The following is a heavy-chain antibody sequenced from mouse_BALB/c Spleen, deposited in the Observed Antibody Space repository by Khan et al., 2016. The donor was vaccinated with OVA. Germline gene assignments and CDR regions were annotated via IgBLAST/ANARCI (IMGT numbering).Heavy chain of an antibody. CDR1: GYSITSGYV. J-gene: IGHJ2*01. D-gene: IGHD1-1*01. CDR2: ISYSGVT. Sequence: EVQLVESGPGLVKPSQSLSLTCTATGYSITSGYVWNWIRQFPGNKLEWMGYISYSGVTSYTPSLKSRISISLDTSKNQFFLQLNYVTNEDTATYYCARGNYYGYDIDYWGQGTTLTVSS. V-gene: IGHV3-2*02. CDR3: ARGNYYGYDIDY.